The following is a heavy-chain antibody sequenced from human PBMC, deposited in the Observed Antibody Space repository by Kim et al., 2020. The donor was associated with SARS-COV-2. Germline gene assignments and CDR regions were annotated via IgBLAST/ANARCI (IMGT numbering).Heavy chain of an antibody. V-gene: IGHV3-30*02. J-gene: IGHJ4*02. CDR3: AKDHGYYDNSGPFDY. Sequence: DSATGRYTLSRDNSKNTPYLQMKRLRAEDTAVYYCAKDHGYYDNSGPFDYWGQGTLVTVSS. D-gene: IGHD3-22*01.